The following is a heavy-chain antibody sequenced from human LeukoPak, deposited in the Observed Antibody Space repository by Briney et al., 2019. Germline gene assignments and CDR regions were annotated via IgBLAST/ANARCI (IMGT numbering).Heavy chain of an antibody. J-gene: IGHJ5*02. CDR3: ARGPPRNWFDP. V-gene: IGHV4-34*01. CDR2: INHSGST. Sequence: PSESLSLTCAVYGGSFSGCYWSWIRQPPGKGLEWIGEINHSGSTNYNPSLKSRVTISVDTSKNQFSLKLSSVTAADTAVYYCARGPPRNWFDPWGQGTLVTVSS. CDR1: GGSFSGCY.